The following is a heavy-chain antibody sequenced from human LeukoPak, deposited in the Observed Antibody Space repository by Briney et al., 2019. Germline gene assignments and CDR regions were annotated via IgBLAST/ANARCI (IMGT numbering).Heavy chain of an antibody. D-gene: IGHD3-16*01. J-gene: IGHJ4*02. V-gene: IGHV4-38-2*02. CDR1: GYSISSGYY. Sequence: PSETLSLTCTVSGYSISSGYYWGWIRQPPGKGLEWIGSIYHSGSTYYNPSLKSRVTISVDTSKNQFSLKLSSVTAADTAVYYCARDRYDYVWGSLTVDYWGQGTLVTVSS. CDR3: ARDRYDYVWGSLTVDY. CDR2: IYHSGST.